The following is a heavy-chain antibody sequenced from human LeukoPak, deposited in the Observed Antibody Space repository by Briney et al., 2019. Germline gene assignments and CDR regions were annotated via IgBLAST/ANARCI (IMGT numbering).Heavy chain of an antibody. Sequence: PGGSLRLSRAASGFTFNTYWMSWVRRVPGKGLEWVADIKPDGSEEYYLDSARGRFTISRDNAKNSLYLQMDSLRAEDTAVYYCARDWAHYDFWGKGTLVTVSS. CDR1: GFTFNTYW. D-gene: IGHD3-3*01. CDR3: ARDWAHYDF. CDR2: IKPDGSEE. V-gene: IGHV3-7*01. J-gene: IGHJ4*02.